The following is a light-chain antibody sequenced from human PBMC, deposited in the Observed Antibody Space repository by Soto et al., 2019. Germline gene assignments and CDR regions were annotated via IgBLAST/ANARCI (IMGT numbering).Light chain of an antibody. CDR2: EVS. V-gene: IGLV2-8*01. CDR1: SSDVGGYNY. J-gene: IGLJ2*01. CDR3: SSYAGSNNEV. Sequence: QSALTQPPSASGSPGQPVTISCTGTSSDVGGYNYVSWYQQHPGKAPNLMIYEVSKRPSGVPDSFSGSKSGNTASLTVSGLQAEYEADYYCSSYAGSNNEVFGGGTKLTVL.